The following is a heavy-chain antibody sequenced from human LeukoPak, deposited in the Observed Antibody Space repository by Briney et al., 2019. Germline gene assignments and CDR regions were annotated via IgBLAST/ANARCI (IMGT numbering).Heavy chain of an antibody. Sequence: ASVKVSRKASGYTFTSYGISWVRQAPGKGLEWVSIISVSGDSTYYADSVKGRFTISRDNSKNTLYLQMNSLRAEDTALYYCAKGPNWFDPWGQGTLVTVSS. V-gene: IGHV3-23*01. CDR2: ISVSGDST. J-gene: IGHJ5*02. CDR1: GYTFTSYG. CDR3: AKGPNWFDP.